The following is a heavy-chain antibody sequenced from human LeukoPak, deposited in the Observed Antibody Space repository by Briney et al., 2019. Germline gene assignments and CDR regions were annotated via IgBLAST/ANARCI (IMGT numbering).Heavy chain of an antibody. CDR2: IYYSGST. CDR3: ARRGGGSWYYFDS. Sequence: KSSETLSLTCTVSGGSISSSSSYWGWVRQPRGEGQEWIVNIYYSGSTNNNASRKSRVTIWVNTTKNQFSRKLRCVPAAGPAFYYCARRGGGSWYYFDSWGQGTLVTVSS. V-gene: IGHV4-39*01. J-gene: IGHJ4*02. CDR1: GGSISSSSSY. D-gene: IGHD2-15*01.